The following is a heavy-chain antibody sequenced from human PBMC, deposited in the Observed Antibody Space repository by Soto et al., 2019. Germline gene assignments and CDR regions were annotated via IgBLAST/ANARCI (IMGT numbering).Heavy chain of an antibody. D-gene: IGHD4-17*01. CDR1: GFTFDDYA. J-gene: IGHJ4*02. Sequence: LRLSCAASGFTFDDYAMHWVRQAPGKGLEWVSGISWNSGSIGYADSVKGRFTISRGNAKNSLYLQMNSLRAEDTALYYCAKDHDYGDYYFDYWGQGTLVTVSS. V-gene: IGHV3-9*01. CDR2: ISWNSGSI. CDR3: AKDHDYGDYYFDY.